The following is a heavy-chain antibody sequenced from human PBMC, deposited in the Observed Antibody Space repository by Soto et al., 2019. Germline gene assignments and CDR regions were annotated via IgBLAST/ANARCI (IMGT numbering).Heavy chain of an antibody. CDR3: AREASYSSSSSSWFDP. J-gene: IGHJ5*02. V-gene: IGHV4-59*01. D-gene: IGHD6-6*01. CDR2: IYYSGYT. Sequence: PSETLSLTCTVSGDSIRTYYWSWIRQPPGQGLEWIGDIYYSGYTNYIPSLKSRITISLDTSKNQLSLKMRSVTAADTAVYYCAREASYSSSSSSWFDPWGPGTLVTVSS. CDR1: GDSIRTYY.